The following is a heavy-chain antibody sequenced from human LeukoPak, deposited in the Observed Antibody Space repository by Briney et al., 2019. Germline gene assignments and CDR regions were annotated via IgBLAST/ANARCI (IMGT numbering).Heavy chain of an antibody. CDR2: IPYDGSNK. D-gene: IGHD4-23*01. CDR3: AKGRGATVVANFDY. V-gene: IGHV3-30*18. CDR1: GFTFSSYG. Sequence: GGSLRLSCAASGFTFSSYGMHWVRQAPGKGLEWVAVIPYDGSNKYYADSVKGRFTISRDNSKNTLYLQMNSLRAEDTAVYYCAKGRGATVVANFDYWGQGTLVTVSS. J-gene: IGHJ4*02.